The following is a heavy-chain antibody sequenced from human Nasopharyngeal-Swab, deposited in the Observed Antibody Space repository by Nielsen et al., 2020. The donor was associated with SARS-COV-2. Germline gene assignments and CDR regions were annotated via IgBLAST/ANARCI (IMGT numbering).Heavy chain of an antibody. CDR1: GFTFSDYY. D-gene: IGHD3-9*01. CDR3: ARDSGYDILTGYIYYYGMDV. J-gene: IGHJ6*02. CDR2: IRSSGSTI. Sequence: GGSLRLSCAASGFTFSDYYMSWIRQAPGKGLEWVSYIRSSGSTIYYADSVKGRFTISRDNAKNSLYLQMNSLRAEDTAVYYCARDSGYDILTGYIYYYGMDVWGQGTTVTVSS. V-gene: IGHV3-11*01.